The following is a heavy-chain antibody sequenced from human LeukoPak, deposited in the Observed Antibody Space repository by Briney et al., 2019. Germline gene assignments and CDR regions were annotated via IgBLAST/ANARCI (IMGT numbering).Heavy chain of an antibody. CDR1: GFTFSDYC. D-gene: IGHD3-10*01. V-gene: IGHV3-11*06. CDR3: ARDLGSGSYSFYYYYGMDV. J-gene: IGHJ6*04. Sequence: GGSLRLSCAASGFTFSDYCMSWIRQAPGKGLEWVSYISSSSGYTNYADSVKGRFTISRDNAKNSLYLQMNSLRAEDTAVYYCARDLGSGSYSFYYYYGMDVWGKGTTVTVSS. CDR2: ISSSSGYT.